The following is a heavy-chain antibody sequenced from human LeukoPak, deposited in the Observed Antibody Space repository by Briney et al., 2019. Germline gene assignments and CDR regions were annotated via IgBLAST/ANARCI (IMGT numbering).Heavy chain of an antibody. CDR2: IYYSGST. CDR1: GGSISSYY. J-gene: IGHJ4*02. CDR3: ARGSAAAGLDY. V-gene: IGHV4-59*01. Sequence: SETLSLTCTVSGGSISSYYWSWIRQPPGKGLEWIGYIYYSGSTNYNPSLKSRVTISVDTSKNQFSLKLSSVTAADTAVYYCARGSAAAGLDYWGQGTLVIVSS. D-gene: IGHD6-13*01.